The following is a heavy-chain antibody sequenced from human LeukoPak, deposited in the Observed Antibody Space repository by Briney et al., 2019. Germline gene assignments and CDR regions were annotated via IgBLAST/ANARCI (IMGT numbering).Heavy chain of an antibody. CDR1: GFTFDNYA. D-gene: IGHD3-10*01. Sequence: GGSPRLSCAASGFTFDNYAMTWVRQAPGKGLEWVSAISRSGGSTFYADSVMGRFTISRDNSYNTLYLQMKSLRAGDTAVYFCAKELDGSGSSNNPEFSSFDHWGQGTLVTVSS. CDR2: ISRSGGST. V-gene: IGHV3-23*01. CDR3: AKELDGSGSSNNPEFSSFDH. J-gene: IGHJ4*02.